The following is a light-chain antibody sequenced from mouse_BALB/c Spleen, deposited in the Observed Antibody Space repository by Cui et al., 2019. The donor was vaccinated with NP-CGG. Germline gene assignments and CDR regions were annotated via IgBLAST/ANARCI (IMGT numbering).Light chain of an antibody. V-gene: IGLV1*01. Sequence: QAVVTQESTLTTSPGETVTLTCRSSTGVVTTSNYANWVQEKPDPLFTGLIGGTKNRAPGVPARFSGSLIGDKAALTITGAQTEDETIYFCALWYSNHWVFGGGTKLTVL. CDR1: TGVVTTSNY. CDR3: ALWYSNHWV. J-gene: IGLJ1*01. CDR2: GTK.